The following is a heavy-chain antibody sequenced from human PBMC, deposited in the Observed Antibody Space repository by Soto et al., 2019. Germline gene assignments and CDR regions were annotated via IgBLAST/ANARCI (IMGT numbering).Heavy chain of an antibody. J-gene: IGHJ6*02. D-gene: IGHD6-13*01. V-gene: IGHV1-46*01. CDR1: GYTFTSYY. CDR2: INPSGGST. CDR3: ARVKYSSSWYSEDYYYYGMEV. Sequence: ASVKVSCKASGYTFTSYYMHWVRQAPGQGLEWMGIINPSGGSTSYAQKFQGRVTMTRDTSTSTVYMELSSLRSEDTAVYYCARVKYSSSWYSEDYYYYGMEVWGQGTSVTVSS.